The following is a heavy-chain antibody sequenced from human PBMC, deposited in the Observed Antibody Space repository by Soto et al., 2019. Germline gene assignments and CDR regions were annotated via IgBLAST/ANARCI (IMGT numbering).Heavy chain of an antibody. D-gene: IGHD1-26*01. CDR2: TKTDGST. CDR1: GFTFSSHW. V-gene: IGHV3-74*01. Sequence: GGSLRLSCAASGFTFSSHWIHWVRQAPGQGLVWVSRTKTDGSTSYADSVKGRFTISRDNAENTLYLQMNSLRAEDTAVYYCARGQWELLHYWGQGSLVTVSS. CDR3: ARGQWELLHY. J-gene: IGHJ4*02.